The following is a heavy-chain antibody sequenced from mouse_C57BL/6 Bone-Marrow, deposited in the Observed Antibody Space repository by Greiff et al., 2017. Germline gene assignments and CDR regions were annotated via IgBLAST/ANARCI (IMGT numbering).Heavy chain of an antibody. CDR2: IYPGSGST. J-gene: IGHJ3*01. D-gene: IGHD2-3*01. CDR3: ARGGYDGYYAAWFAY. V-gene: IGHV1-55*01. Sequence: VQLQQPGAELVKPGASVKMSCKASGYTFTSYWITWVKQRPGQGLEWIGDIYPGSGSTNYNEKFKSKATLTVDTSSSTAYMQLSSLTSEDSAVYYCARGGYDGYYAAWFAYWGQGTLVTVSA. CDR1: GYTFTSYW.